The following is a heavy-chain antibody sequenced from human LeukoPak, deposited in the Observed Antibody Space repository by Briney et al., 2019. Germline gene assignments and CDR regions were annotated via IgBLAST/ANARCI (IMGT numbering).Heavy chain of an antibody. CDR1: GFTFSSYA. CDR3: ARYSSSFDY. J-gene: IGHJ4*02. CDR2: ISSNGGST. Sequence: GGSLRLSXAASGFTFSSYAMHWVRQAPGKGLEYVSAISSNGGSTYYANSVKGRFTISRDNSKNTLYLQMGSLRAEDMAVYYCARYSSSFDYWGQGTLVTVSS. V-gene: IGHV3-64*01. D-gene: IGHD6-13*01.